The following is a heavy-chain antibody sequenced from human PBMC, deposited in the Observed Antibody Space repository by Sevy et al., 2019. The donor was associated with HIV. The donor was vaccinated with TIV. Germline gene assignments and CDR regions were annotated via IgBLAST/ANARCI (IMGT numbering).Heavy chain of an antibody. CDR2: IYHSGST. CDR1: GGSISSGGYS. D-gene: IGHD3-22*01. J-gene: IGHJ5*02. CDR3: ARSFGSASWLSQGWFDP. Sequence: QSQTLSLTCAVSGGSISSGGYSWSWIRQPPGKGLEWIGYIYHSGSTYYNPSLKSRVTISVDRSKNQFSLKLSSVTAADTAVYYCARSFGSASWLSQGWFDPWGQGTLVTVSS. V-gene: IGHV4-30-2*01.